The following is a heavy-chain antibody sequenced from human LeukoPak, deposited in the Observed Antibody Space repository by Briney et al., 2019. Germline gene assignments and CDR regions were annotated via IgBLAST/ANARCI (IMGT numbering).Heavy chain of an antibody. CDR1: GFTFSSYW. Sequence: GGSLRLSCAASGFTFSSYWMSWVRQAPGKGLEWVSSISSSSSYIYYADSVKGRFTISRDNAKNSLYLQMNSLRAEDTAVYYCARISGPWAFDIWGQGTMVTVSS. V-gene: IGHV3-21*01. J-gene: IGHJ3*02. CDR3: ARISGPWAFDI. CDR2: ISSSSSYI. D-gene: IGHD3-10*01.